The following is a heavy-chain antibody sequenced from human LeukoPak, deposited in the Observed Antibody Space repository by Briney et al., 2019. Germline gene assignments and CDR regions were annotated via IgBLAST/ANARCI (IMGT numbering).Heavy chain of an antibody. V-gene: IGHV1-2*02. D-gene: IGHD3-10*01. CDR1: GGTFSSYA. Sequence: ASVKVSCKASGGTFSSYAISWVRQAPGQGLEWMGWINPNSGGTNYAQKFQGRVTMTRDTSISTAYMELSRLRSDDTAVYYCARRGITMVRGMRYYYMDVWGKGTTVTISS. CDR3: ARRGITMVRGMRYYYMDV. J-gene: IGHJ6*03. CDR2: INPNSGGT.